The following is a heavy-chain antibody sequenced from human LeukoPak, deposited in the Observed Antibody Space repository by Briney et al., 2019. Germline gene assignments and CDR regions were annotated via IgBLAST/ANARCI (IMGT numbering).Heavy chain of an antibody. D-gene: IGHD5-24*01. J-gene: IGHJ4*02. CDR1: GYTFTGYY. Sequence: ASVKVSCKASGYTFTGYYMHWVRQAPGQGLEWMGWINPNSGGTNYAQKFQGRVTMTRDTSISTAYMELSRLRSDDTAVYYCARDFVEMATILVAYYFDYWGQGTLVTVSS. CDR3: ARDFVEMATILVAYYFDY. CDR2: INPNSGGT. V-gene: IGHV1-2*02.